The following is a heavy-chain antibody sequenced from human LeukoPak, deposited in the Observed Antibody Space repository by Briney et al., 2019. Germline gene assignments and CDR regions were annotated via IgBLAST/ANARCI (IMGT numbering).Heavy chain of an antibody. D-gene: IGHD3-10*01. CDR1: GGIFSDNA. Sequence: GASVKVSCKASGGIFSDNAITWVRQAPGQGLEWMGKIIPDFGTADYAQKFQGRVTINADKSTNTAYMDLSRLRSEDTALYYCANGRTEPDIFTMIRRDILWYWGQGTLVIVSA. J-gene: IGHJ4*02. CDR2: IIPDFGTA. V-gene: IGHV1-69*06. CDR3: ANGRTEPDIFTMIRRDILWY.